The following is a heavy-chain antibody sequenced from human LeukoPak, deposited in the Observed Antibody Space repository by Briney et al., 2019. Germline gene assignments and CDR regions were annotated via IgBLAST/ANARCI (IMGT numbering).Heavy chain of an antibody. CDR2: IKQDGSEK. V-gene: IGHV3-7*01. D-gene: IGHD6-13*01. Sequence: GGSLRLSCAASGFTFSSYWMSWVRQAPGKGLEWVANIKQDGSEKYYVDSVKGRFTISRDNAKNSLYLQMNSLRAEDTAVYYCARAIAAPWLYYYYYYMDVWGKGTTVTISS. J-gene: IGHJ6*03. CDR3: ARAIAAPWLYYYYYYMDV. CDR1: GFTFSSYW.